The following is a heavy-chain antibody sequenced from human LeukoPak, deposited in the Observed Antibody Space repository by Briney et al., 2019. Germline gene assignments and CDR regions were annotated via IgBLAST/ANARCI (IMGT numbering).Heavy chain of an antibody. CDR3: ARGLGVLMVYRFDP. CDR2: FHYSGST. Sequence: PSETLSLTCSVSGGSISSSSYYWGWIRQPPGKGLEWIGTFHYSGSTYYNPSLKSRVTISVNMSKNQFSLKLISVTAADTAVYYCARGLGVLMVYRFDPWGQGTLVTVSS. D-gene: IGHD2-8*01. CDR1: GGSISSSSYY. V-gene: IGHV4-39*07. J-gene: IGHJ5*02.